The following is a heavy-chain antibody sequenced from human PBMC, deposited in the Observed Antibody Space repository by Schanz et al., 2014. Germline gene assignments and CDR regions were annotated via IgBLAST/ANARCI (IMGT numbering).Heavy chain of an antibody. J-gene: IGHJ3*02. Sequence: VQLVESGGGAVRPGGSLRLSCAASGFTLSSYWMHWVRQVPGKGLEWVSCTNGDGTNAKYADSVKGRFTISRDNAKKTLSLQMISLRAEDTAIYFCTRSYYDFSWGSYRFRAFDIWGQGTTGIVSS. CDR2: TNGDGTNA. CDR3: TRSYYDFSWGSYRFRAFDI. V-gene: IGHV3-74*02. D-gene: IGHD3-16*02. CDR1: GFTLSSYW.